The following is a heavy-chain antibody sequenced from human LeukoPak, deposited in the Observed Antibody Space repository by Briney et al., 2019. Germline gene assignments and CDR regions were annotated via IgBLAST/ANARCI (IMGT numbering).Heavy chain of an antibody. J-gene: IGHJ4*02. CDR1: GGTFISYA. CDR2: IIPIFGTA. V-gene: IGHV1-69*05. CDR3: AKVDQIVVVIIPASFDY. D-gene: IGHD3-22*01. Sequence: SVKVSCKASGGTFISYAISWVRQAPGQGLEWMGGIIPIFGTANYAQKFQGRVTITTDESTSTAYMELSSLRSEDTAVYYCAKVDQIVVVIIPASFDYWGQGTLVTVSS.